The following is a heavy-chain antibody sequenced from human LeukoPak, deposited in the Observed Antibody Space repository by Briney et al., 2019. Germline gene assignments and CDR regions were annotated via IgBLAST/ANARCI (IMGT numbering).Heavy chain of an antibody. D-gene: IGHD5-12*01. CDR3: ARDFNRLNYYYYYMDV. CDR1: GYTFTSYD. CDR2: INPNSGGT. J-gene: IGHJ6*03. V-gene: IGHV1-2*02. Sequence: ASVKVSCKASGYTFTSYDINWVRQAPGQGLEWMAWINPNSGGTNYAQKFQGRVTMTRDTSISTAYMELSRLRSDDTAVYYCARDFNRLNYYYYYMDVWGKGTTVTVSS.